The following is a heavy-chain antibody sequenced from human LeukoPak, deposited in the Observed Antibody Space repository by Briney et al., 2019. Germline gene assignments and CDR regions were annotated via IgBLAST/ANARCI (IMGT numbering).Heavy chain of an antibody. D-gene: IGHD3-9*01. CDR3: AKRSGLRYFDWLNPFFDY. CDR1: GFTFSSYA. CDR2: ISGSGGST. Sequence: GGSLRLSCAASGFTFSSYAMSWVRQAPGKGLEWVSAISGSGGSTYYADSVKGRFTISRDNSKNTLYLQMNSLRAEDTAVNYCAKRSGLRYFDWLNPFFDYWGQGTLVTVSS. J-gene: IGHJ4*02. V-gene: IGHV3-23*01.